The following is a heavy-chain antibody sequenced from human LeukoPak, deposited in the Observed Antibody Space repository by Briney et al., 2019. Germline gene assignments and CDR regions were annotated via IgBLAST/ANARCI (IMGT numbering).Heavy chain of an antibody. CDR3: AKARSFGEPLVPYFDY. CDR1: GFTFSRYW. D-gene: IGHD3-10*01. CDR2: ISSSSSYI. J-gene: IGHJ4*02. Sequence: GGSLRLSCVASGFTFSRYWMHWVRQAPGKGLEWVSSISSSSSYIYYADSVKGRFTISRDNAKNSLYLQMNSLRAEDTALYYCAKARSFGEPLVPYFDYWGQGTLVTVSS. V-gene: IGHV3-21*04.